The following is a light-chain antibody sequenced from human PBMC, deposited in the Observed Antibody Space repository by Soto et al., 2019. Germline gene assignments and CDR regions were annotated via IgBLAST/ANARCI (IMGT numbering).Light chain of an antibody. CDR3: QQYDNILT. V-gene: IGKV1-33*01. CDR1: ESLDSG. J-gene: IGKJ5*01. Sequence: DIQMTQSPSTLSASVGHRVTITFRASESLDSGLAWHQQKPGRAPKLLIYDASNLEAGVPSRFRGSGSGTDLTFTISRLQPEDIATYYCQQYDNILTFGPGTRLEIK. CDR2: DAS.